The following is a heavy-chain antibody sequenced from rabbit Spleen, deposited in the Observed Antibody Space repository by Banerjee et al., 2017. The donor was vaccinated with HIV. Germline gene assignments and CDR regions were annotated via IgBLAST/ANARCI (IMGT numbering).Heavy chain of an antibody. CDR1: GFSFSSSYY. V-gene: IGHV1S40*01. CDR3: ARGSATMTMVITGYYLKL. D-gene: IGHD2-1*01. CDR2: IYGGSSGST. Sequence: QSLEESGGDLVKPGASLTLTCKASGFSFSSSYYMCWVRQAPGKGLECIACIYGGSSGSTWYANWAKGRFTISKTSSTTVTLQMTSLTAADTATYFCARGSATMTMVITGYYLKLWGQGTLVTVS. J-gene: IGHJ4*01.